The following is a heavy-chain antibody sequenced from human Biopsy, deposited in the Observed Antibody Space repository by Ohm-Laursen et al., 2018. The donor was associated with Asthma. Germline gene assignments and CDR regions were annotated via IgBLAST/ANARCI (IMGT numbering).Heavy chain of an antibody. CDR2: ISYDGRET. V-gene: IGHV3-30*03. CDR3: TRDRFYNSVTSESFSYGVDV. Sequence: SHRLSCAASGFRFPISGMHWVRQGPGKGPEWAALISYDGRETGYVDSVKGRFTISRDNFRNTVHLQMSSLRPEDSAVYYCTRDRFYNSVTSESFSYGVDVWGQGTTVTVSS. CDR1: GFRFPISG. D-gene: IGHD4-17*01. J-gene: IGHJ6*02.